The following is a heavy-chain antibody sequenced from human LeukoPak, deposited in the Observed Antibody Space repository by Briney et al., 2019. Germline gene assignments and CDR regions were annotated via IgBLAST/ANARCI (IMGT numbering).Heavy chain of an antibody. D-gene: IGHD5-18*01. J-gene: IGHJ4*02. CDR1: GGSISSYY. CDR2: IYYSGST. Sequence: PSETLSLTCTVSGGSISSYYWSWIRQPPGKGLEWIGYIYYSGSTNYNPSLKSRVPISVDTSKNQFSLKLSSVTAADTAVYYCATVPPGYSYSRFDYWGQGTLVTVSS. CDR3: ATVPPGYSYSRFDY. V-gene: IGHV4-59*08.